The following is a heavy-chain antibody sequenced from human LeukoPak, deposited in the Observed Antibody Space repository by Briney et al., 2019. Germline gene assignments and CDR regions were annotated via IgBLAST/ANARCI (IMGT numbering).Heavy chain of an antibody. CDR3: AKDQTRGQGSYYYGSGTDY. CDR2: ISYDGSNK. D-gene: IGHD3-10*01. V-gene: IGHV3-30*18. CDR1: GFTFSSYG. J-gene: IGHJ4*02. Sequence: PGGSLRLSCAASGFTFSSYGMHWVRQAPGKGLEWVAVISYDGSNKYYADSVKGRFTISRDNSKNTLYLQMNSLRAEDTAVYYCAKDQTRGQGSYYYGSGTDYWGQGTLVTVSS.